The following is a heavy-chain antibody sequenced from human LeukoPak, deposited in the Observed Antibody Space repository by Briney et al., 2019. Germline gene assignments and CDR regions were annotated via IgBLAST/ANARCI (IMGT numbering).Heavy chain of an antibody. CDR1: GGSISSGGYY. CDR2: IYYSGST. CDR3: ARGGGYNSLFDY. Sequence: SQTPSLTCTVSGGSISSGGYYWSWIRQHPGKGLEWIGYIYYSGSTYYNPSLKSRVTISVDTSKNQFSLKLSSVTAADTAVYYCARGGGYNSLFDYWGQGTLVTVSS. D-gene: IGHD5-24*01. V-gene: IGHV4-31*03. J-gene: IGHJ4*02.